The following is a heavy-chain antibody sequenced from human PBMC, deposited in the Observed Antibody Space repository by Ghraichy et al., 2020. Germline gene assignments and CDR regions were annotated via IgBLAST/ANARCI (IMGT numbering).Heavy chain of an antibody. Sequence: GGSLRLSCAASGFTFSSYAMSWVRQAPGKGLEWVSAISGSGVITYYADSVKGRFTISRDNSKNTLYLHMNSLRAEDTAVYYCAKDSLDLRPRPSFDYWGQGTLVTVSS. CDR2: ISGSGVIT. J-gene: IGHJ4*02. V-gene: IGHV3-23*01. CDR1: GFTFSSYA. CDR3: AKDSLDLRPRPSFDY.